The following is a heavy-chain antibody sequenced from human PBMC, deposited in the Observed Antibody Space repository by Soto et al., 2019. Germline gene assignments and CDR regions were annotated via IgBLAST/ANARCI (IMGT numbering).Heavy chain of an antibody. J-gene: IGHJ6*02. V-gene: IGHV1-69*13. CDR1: GGTFSSYA. CDR2: IIPIFGTA. CDR3: ARDTVLXFLEWLFPRDYYYGMDV. D-gene: IGHD3-3*01. Sequence: SVKVSCKASGGTFSSYAISWVRQAPGQGLEWMGGIIPIFGTANYAQKFQGRVTITADESTSTAYMELSSLRSEDTAVYYCARDTVLXFLEWLFPRDYYYGMDVWGQGTTVTVSS.